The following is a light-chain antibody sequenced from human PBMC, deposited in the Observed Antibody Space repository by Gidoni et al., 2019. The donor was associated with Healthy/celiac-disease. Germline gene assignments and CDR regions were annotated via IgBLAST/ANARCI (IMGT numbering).Light chain of an antibody. Sequence: EIVLTQSPATLSLSPGERATLSCRASQSVSSYLAWYQQKPAQAPRHLIYDASNRATGIPARFSGSGSGTDFTLTISSLEPEDFAVYCCQQRSNWPPLTFGGGTKVEIK. CDR1: QSVSSY. V-gene: IGKV3-11*01. J-gene: IGKJ4*01. CDR2: DAS. CDR3: QQRSNWPPLT.